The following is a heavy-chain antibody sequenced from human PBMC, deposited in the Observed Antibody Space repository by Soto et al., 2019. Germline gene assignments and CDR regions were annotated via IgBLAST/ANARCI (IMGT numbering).Heavy chain of an antibody. Sequence: SETLSLTCAVYGGSFSGYYWSWIRQPPGKGLEWIGEINHSGSTNYNPSLKSRVTISVDTSKNQFSLKLSSVTAADTAVYYCVRGRDGGNFDYWGQGTLVTVSS. V-gene: IGHV4-34*01. CDR3: VRGRDGGNFDY. D-gene: IGHD2-15*01. CDR1: GGSFSGYY. CDR2: INHSGST. J-gene: IGHJ4*02.